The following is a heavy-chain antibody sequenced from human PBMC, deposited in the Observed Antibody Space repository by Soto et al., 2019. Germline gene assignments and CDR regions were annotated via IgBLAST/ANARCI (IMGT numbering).Heavy chain of an antibody. D-gene: IGHD6-19*01. CDR2: ISGSGGST. Sequence: GGSLRLSCAASGFTFSSYAMSWVRQAPGKGLEWVSAISGSGGSTYYADSVKGRFTISRDNSKNTLYLQMNSLRAEDTAVYYCAKDRAVAGYGPHFDYWGQGTLVTVSS. V-gene: IGHV3-23*01. CDR1: GFTFSSYA. CDR3: AKDRAVAGYGPHFDY. J-gene: IGHJ4*02.